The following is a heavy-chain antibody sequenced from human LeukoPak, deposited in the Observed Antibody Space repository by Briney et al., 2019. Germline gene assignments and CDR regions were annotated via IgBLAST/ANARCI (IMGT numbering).Heavy chain of an antibody. CDR1: GGSISGSTFY. Sequence: KTSETLSLTCTVSGGSISGSTFYWGWIRQPPGKGLEWIGSIYYSGTTYYNPSLKSRVTISVDTSKSQFSLKLSSVTAADTAVYYCARSVYYETNWFDPWGQGTLVTVSS. V-gene: IGHV4-39*01. CDR2: IYYSGTT. D-gene: IGHD3-22*01. CDR3: ARSVYYETNWFDP. J-gene: IGHJ5*02.